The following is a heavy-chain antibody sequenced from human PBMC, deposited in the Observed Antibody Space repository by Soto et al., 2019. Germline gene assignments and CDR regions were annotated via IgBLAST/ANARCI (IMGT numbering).Heavy chain of an antibody. Sequence: SVKVSCKASGYTFTSYGISWVRQAPGQGLEWMGGIIPIFGTANYAQKFQGRVTITADESTSTAYMELSSLRSEDTAVYYCATPPVAGSYYYYGMDVWGQGTTVTVSS. CDR2: IIPIFGTA. V-gene: IGHV1-69*13. J-gene: IGHJ6*02. CDR1: GYTFTSYG. D-gene: IGHD6-19*01. CDR3: ATPPVAGSYYYYGMDV.